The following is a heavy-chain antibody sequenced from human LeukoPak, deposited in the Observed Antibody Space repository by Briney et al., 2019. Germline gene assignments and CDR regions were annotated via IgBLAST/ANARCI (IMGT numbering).Heavy chain of an antibody. D-gene: IGHD1-26*01. CDR1: GFTLTNAW. J-gene: IGHJ6*02. V-gene: IGHV3-15*01. Sequence: GGSLRLSCAASGFTLTNAWMNWVRQTPGKGLEWVGRIKSKTEGGTTDYAAPVKGRFTISRDDSQNTLYLQMNSLKTEDTAVYYCTRETSIVGVPTRYYYYGMDVWGQGTTVTVSS. CDR3: TRETSIVGVPTRYYYYGMDV. CDR2: IKSKTEGGTT.